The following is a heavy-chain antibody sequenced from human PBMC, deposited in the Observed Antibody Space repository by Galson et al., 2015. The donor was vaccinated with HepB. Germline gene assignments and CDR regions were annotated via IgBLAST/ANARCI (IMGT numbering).Heavy chain of an antibody. Sequence: LSLTCAVYGGSFSGYYWSWIRQPPGKGLEWIGEINQSGRTNYKSSLMGRVTISVDTSKNLFSLKLSSVTAADTAVYYCARASDYYYWYFDLWGRGTLVAVSS. CDR1: GGSFSGYY. V-gene: IGHV4-34*01. D-gene: IGHD3-3*01. CDR3: ARASDYYYWYFDL. J-gene: IGHJ2*01. CDR2: INQSGRT.